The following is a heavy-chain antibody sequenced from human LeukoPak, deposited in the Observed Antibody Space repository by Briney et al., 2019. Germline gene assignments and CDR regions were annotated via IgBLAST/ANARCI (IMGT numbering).Heavy chain of an antibody. CDR2: MHDSGTT. Sequence: SETLSLTCSVSGVSISSYYWSWLRQPLGMGLEWIGVMHDSGTTFYNPSLKSRVTMSVETSKMQFSLQLSSVTAADTAIYYCATYKRISGWYVHDYWGQGTLVTVSS. CDR1: GVSISSYY. V-gene: IGHV4-59*01. D-gene: IGHD6-19*01. CDR3: ATYKRISGWYVHDY. J-gene: IGHJ4*02.